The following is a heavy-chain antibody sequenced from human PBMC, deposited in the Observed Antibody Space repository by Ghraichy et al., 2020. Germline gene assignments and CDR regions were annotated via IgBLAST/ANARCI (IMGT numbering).Heavy chain of an antibody. J-gene: IGHJ4*02. CDR3: ARGGYYDILTGQYTPEKTFDY. CDR1: GYSFTSYW. D-gene: IGHD3-9*01. CDR2: IYPGDSDT. V-gene: IGHV5-51*01. Sequence: GESLNISCKGSGYSFTSYWIGWVRQMPGKGLEWMGIIYPGDSDTRYSPSFQGQVTISADKSISTAYLQWSSLKASDTAMYYCARGGYYDILTGQYTPEKTFDYWGQGTLVTVSS.